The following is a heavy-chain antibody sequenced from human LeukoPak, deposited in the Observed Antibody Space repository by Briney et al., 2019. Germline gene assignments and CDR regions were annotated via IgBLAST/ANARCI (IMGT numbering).Heavy chain of an antibody. CDR3: ARDVTMDGYNGALDY. CDR2: IWYDGSNK. V-gene: IGHV3-33*01. CDR1: GFTFSSYG. J-gene: IGHJ4*02. Sequence: GGSLRLSCAASGFTFSSYGMHWVRQAPGKGLEWVAVIWYDGSNKYYADSVKGRFTISRDNSKNTLYLQMNSLRAEDTAVYYSARDVTMDGYNGALDYWGQGTLVTVSS. D-gene: IGHD5-24*01.